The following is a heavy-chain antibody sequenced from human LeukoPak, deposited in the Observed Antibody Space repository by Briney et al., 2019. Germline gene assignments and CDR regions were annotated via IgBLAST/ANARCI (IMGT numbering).Heavy chain of an antibody. Sequence: GESLKISCKGSGYTFTNYWIGWVRLMPGKGLEWMGIIYPGDSDTRYSPSFQGQVTISADKSISTAYLQWSSLKASDTAVYYCARSPACYDTSGYPVYWYFDLWGRGTLVIVSS. D-gene: IGHD3-22*01. CDR1: GYTFTNYW. CDR3: ARSPACYDTSGYPVYWYFDL. V-gene: IGHV5-51*01. J-gene: IGHJ2*01. CDR2: IYPGDSDT.